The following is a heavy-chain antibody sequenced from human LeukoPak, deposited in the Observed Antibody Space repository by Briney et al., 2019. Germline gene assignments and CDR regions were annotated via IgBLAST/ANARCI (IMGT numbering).Heavy chain of an antibody. J-gene: IGHJ4*02. CDR1: GYTLTELS. D-gene: IGHD4-23*01. CDR2: FDPEDGET. V-gene: IGHV1-24*01. CDR3: ATGHYGGKGLNPFDY. Sequence: ASVKASCKVSGYTLTELSMHWVRQAPGKGLEWMGGFDPEDGETIYAQKFQGRVTMTEDTSTDTAYMELSSLRSEDTAVYYCATGHYGGKGLNPFDYWGQGTLVTVSS.